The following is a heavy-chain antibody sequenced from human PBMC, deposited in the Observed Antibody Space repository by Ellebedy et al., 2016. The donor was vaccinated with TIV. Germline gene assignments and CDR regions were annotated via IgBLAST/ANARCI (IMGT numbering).Heavy chain of an antibody. CDR3: AAGEFGRYGALRVVPAAKEAGDV. Sequence: SVKVSCXASGFTFTSSAVQWVRQARGQRLEWIGWIVVGSGNTNYAQKFQERVTITRDMSTSTAYMELSSLRSEDTAVYYCAAGEFGRYGALRVVPAAKEAGDVWGKGTTVTVSS. D-gene: IGHD2-2*01. CDR1: GFTFTSSA. J-gene: IGHJ6*04. CDR2: IVVGSGNT. V-gene: IGHV1-58*01.